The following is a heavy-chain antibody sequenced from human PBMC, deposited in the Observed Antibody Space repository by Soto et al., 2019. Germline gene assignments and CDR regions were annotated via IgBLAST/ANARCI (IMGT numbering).Heavy chain of an antibody. CDR1: GYSFTSYW. CDR3: ARVPIFGVVIIAFDY. V-gene: IGHV5-51*01. D-gene: IGHD3-3*01. Sequence: PXESLKISFKGSGYSFTSYWIGWVRRIPGKGLEWMGIIYPGDSDTRYSPSFQGQVTISADKSISTAYLQWSSLKASDTAMYYCARVPIFGVVIIAFDYWGQGTLVTVSS. CDR2: IYPGDSDT. J-gene: IGHJ4*02.